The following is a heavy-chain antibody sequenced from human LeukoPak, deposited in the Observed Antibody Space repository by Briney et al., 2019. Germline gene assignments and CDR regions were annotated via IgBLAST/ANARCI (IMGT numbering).Heavy chain of an antibody. Sequence: QPGGSLRLSCAASGFTLSDHYMDWVRQAPGKGLEWVARSRNKANSYTTECAASVKGRFTISRDDSKNSLYLQMNSLKSEDTAVYYCARVSGFGYFFDYWGQGTLVTVSS. CDR3: ARVSGFGYFFDY. J-gene: IGHJ4*02. V-gene: IGHV3-72*01. CDR1: GFTLSDHY. D-gene: IGHD3-10*01. CDR2: SRNKANSYTT.